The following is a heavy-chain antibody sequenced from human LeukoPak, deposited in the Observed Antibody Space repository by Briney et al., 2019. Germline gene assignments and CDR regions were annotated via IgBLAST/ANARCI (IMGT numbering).Heavy chain of an antibody. D-gene: IGHD6-13*01. V-gene: IGHV5-51*01. Sequence: GESLKISCKGSGYSFTNYWIGWVRQIPGKGLEWMGIIYPGDSDTRYSPSFQGQVTISADKSIRTAYLQWSSLKAPDTAVYYCARRQPAGFDPWGQGTLVTVPS. CDR1: GYSFTNYW. CDR3: ARRQPAGFDP. CDR2: IYPGDSDT. J-gene: IGHJ5*02.